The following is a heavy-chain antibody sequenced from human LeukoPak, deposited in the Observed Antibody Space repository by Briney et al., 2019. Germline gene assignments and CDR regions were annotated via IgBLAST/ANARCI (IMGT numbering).Heavy chain of an antibody. CDR1: GYTFTTYA. CDR3: AREALWCGHAFDI. J-gene: IGHJ3*02. D-gene: IGHD3-10*01. V-gene: IGHV1-3*04. CDR2: INTGNGNT. Sequence: GASVKVSCKASGYTFTTYAMHWVRQAPGQRLEWMGWINTGNGNTKYSQKFQGRVTITRDTSASTAYMELSSLRSEDTAVYYCAREALWCGHAFDIWGQGTMVTVSS.